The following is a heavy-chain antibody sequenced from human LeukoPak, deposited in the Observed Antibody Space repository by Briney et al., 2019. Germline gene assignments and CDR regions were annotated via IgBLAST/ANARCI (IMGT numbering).Heavy chain of an antibody. CDR2: IYYSGST. Sequence: SETLSLTCTVSGGSISSYYWSWIRQPPGKGLEWIGYIYYSGSTNYNPSLKSRVTISVDTSKNQFSLKLSSVTAAGTAVYYCARLRGTSGYWGQGTLVTVSS. CDR1: GGSISSYY. D-gene: IGHD1-1*01. V-gene: IGHV4-59*12. J-gene: IGHJ4*02. CDR3: ARLRGTSGY.